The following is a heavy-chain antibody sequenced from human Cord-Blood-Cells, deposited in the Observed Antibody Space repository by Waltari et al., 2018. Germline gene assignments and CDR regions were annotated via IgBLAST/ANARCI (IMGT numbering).Heavy chain of an antibody. CDR1: GFPLRTRGVG. V-gene: IGHV2-5*01. CDR3: ARVRIAARWFDP. Sequence: QITLKESGPTLVKPTQTLTLTCTFSGFPLRTRGVGVGWIRQPPGKALEWLALIYWNDDKRYSPSLKSRLTITKDTSKNQVVLTMTNMDPVDTATYYCARVRIAARWFDPWGQGTLVTVSS. D-gene: IGHD6-6*01. J-gene: IGHJ5*02. CDR2: IYWNDDK.